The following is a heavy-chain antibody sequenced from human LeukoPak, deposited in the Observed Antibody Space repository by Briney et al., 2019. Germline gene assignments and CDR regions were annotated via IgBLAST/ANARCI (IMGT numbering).Heavy chain of an antibody. CDR3: ARGAYGGKGGANDY. V-gene: IGHV1-2*02. CDR1: GYTFTGYY. CDR2: INPNSGNT. D-gene: IGHD4-23*01. Sequence: ASVKVSCKASGYTFTGYYMHWVRQAPGQGLEWMGWINPNSGNTNYAQKLQGRVTMTTDTSTSTAYMELSRLRSDDTAVYYCARGAYGGKGGANDYWGQGTLVTVSS. J-gene: IGHJ4*02.